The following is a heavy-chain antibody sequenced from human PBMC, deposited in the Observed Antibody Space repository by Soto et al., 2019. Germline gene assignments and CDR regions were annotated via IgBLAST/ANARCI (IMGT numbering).Heavy chain of an antibody. CDR3: VRSRQMESGNDYGLDV. J-gene: IGHJ6*02. V-gene: IGHV4-30-4*01. D-gene: IGHD1-1*01. CDR1: GVSLNPPDPW. CDR2: YHSGGST. Sequence: QVQLQESGSGLVKPSQSLSLTCTVSGVSLNPPDPWGSGIGRSPGKGLEFIGYYHSGGSTYYDASFRSRVIISADTSNSQFSLKLSSVTVADTAVYFCVRSRQMESGNDYGLDVWGQGTTVTVSS.